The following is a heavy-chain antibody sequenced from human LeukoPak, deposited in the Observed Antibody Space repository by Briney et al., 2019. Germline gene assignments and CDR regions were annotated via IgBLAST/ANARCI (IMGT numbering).Heavy chain of an antibody. CDR1: GGSISSSSYY. D-gene: IGHD3-22*01. Sequence: SSETLSLTCTVSGGSISSSSYYWGWIRQPPGKGLEWIGSIYYSGSTYYNPSLKSRVTISVDTSKNQFSLKLSSVTAADTAVYYCARDRAYYYDRTGYRIDYWGQGTLVTVSS. CDR2: IYYSGST. J-gene: IGHJ4*02. CDR3: ARDRAYYYDRTGYRIDY. V-gene: IGHV4-39*02.